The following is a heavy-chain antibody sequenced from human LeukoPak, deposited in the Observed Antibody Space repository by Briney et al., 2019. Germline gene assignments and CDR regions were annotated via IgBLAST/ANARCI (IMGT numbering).Heavy chain of an antibody. CDR2: ISSSSSYI. CDR1: GFTFSSYT. Sequence: PGGSLRLSCAASGFTFSSYTMKWVRQAPGKGLEWVSSISSSSSYIYYADSVKGRFTISRDNAKNSLYLQMNSLRAEDTAVYYCARDPLSSSSFDLWGQGTLVTVSS. D-gene: IGHD6-13*01. V-gene: IGHV3-21*01. CDR3: ARDPLSSSSFDL. J-gene: IGHJ4*02.